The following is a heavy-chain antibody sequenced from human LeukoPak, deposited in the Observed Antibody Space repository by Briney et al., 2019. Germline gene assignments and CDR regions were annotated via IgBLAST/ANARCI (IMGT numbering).Heavy chain of an antibody. CDR2: IDSGGRLT. V-gene: IGHV3-48*01. CDR3: ARVLRFLEWTGYYFDY. CDR1: GFDFNSHS. D-gene: IGHD3-3*01. Sequence: GGSLRLSCAAAGFDFNSHSMNWVRQAPGKGLEWISHIDSGGRLTYYADSVRGRFSISRDIAKNSVFLQMNNLRAEDTAVYYCARVLRFLEWTGYYFDYWGQGTLVTVSS. J-gene: IGHJ4*02.